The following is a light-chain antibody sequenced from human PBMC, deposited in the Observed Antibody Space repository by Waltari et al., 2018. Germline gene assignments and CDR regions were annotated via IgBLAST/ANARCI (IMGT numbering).Light chain of an antibody. Sequence: DIRLTQSPSSLSASVEARVTITRRASQGIGSYLYWYQQKPGKAPKLRISRASSLQSGVPSRFSGSGSGLEFTLTISSLQSEAFAVYYWQQRNSYPYSFGQGTKVEIK. CDR1: QGIGSY. CDR2: RAS. V-gene: IGKV1-9*01. CDR3: QQRNSYPYS. J-gene: IGKJ2*03.